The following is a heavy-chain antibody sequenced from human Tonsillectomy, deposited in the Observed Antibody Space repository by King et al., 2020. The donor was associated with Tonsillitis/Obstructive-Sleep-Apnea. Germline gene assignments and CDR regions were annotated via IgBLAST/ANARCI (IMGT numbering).Heavy chain of an antibody. J-gene: IGHJ3*02. CDR1: GFSLNTGGVG. D-gene: IGHD3-10*01. Sequence: TLKESGPTLVKPTQTLTLTCTFSGFSLNTGGVGVGWIRQPPGKALEWLALIYWDDDKRFSPSLKSGLTITKETPKNQVVLTMTNMDPVDTATYYCARGSYDSDAFDIWGLGTMVTVSS. CDR3: ARGSYDSDAFDI. V-gene: IGHV2-5*02. CDR2: IYWDDDK.